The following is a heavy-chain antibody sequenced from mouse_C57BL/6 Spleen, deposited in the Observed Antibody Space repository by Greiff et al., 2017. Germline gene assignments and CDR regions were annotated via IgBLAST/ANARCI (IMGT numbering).Heavy chain of an antibody. D-gene: IGHD1-1*01. CDR3: ARSSLITTVVATRYFDV. CDR2: IYPRSGNT. CDR1: GYTFTSYG. J-gene: IGHJ1*03. V-gene: IGHV1-81*01. Sequence: QVQLQQSGAELARPGASVKLSCKASGYTFTSYGISWVKQRTGQGLEWIGEIYPRSGNTYYNEKFKGKATLTADKSSSTAYMELRSLTSEDSAVYVCARSSLITTVVATRYFDVWGTGTTVTVSS.